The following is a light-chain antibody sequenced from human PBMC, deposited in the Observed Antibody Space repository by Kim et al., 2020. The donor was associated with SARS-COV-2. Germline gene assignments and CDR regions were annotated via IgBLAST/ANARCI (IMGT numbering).Light chain of an antibody. Sequence: DIQMTQFPSSLSASVGDSVTITCRASENIGHWLAWYQQKPGKAPDLLIYKASNLQTGIPSRFSGSGSGTQFTLTITNLQPDDFATYYCQQYDTHWTFGPGTKVEIK. CDR1: ENIGHW. CDR2: KAS. V-gene: IGKV1-5*03. J-gene: IGKJ1*01. CDR3: QQYDTHWT.